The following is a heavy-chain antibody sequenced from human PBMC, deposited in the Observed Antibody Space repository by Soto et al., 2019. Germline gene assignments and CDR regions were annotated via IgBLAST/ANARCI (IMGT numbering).Heavy chain of an antibody. Sequence: GESLKISCKGSGYSFTSYWISWVRQMPGKGLEWMGRIDPSDSYTNYRPSFQGHVTISADKSISTAYLQWSSLKASDTAMYYCARRSSGWYGEYYNGMDVWGQGTTVTVSS. V-gene: IGHV5-10-1*01. J-gene: IGHJ6*02. D-gene: IGHD6-19*01. CDR2: IDPSDSYT. CDR3: ARRSSGWYGEYYNGMDV. CDR1: GYSFTSYW.